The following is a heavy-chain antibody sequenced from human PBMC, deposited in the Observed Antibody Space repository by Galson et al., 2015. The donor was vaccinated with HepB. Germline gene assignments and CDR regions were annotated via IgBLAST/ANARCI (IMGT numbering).Heavy chain of an antibody. CDR1: GFTFSSYS. CDR3: ARERGPYYYDRTNWFDP. CDR2: ISSSSSYI. J-gene: IGHJ5*02. Sequence: SLRLSCAASGFTFSSYSMNWVRQAPGKGLEWVSSISSSSSYIYYADSVKGRFTISRDNAKNSLYLQMNSLRAEDTAVYYCARERGPYYYDRTNWFDPWGQGTLVTVSS. D-gene: IGHD3-22*01. V-gene: IGHV3-21*01.